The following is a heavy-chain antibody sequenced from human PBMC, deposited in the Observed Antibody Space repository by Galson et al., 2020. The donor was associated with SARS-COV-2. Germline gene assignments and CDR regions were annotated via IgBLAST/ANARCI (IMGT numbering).Heavy chain of an antibody. CDR3: ARLAIVVVIGGDAFDI. J-gene: IGHJ3*02. D-gene: IGHD3-22*01. V-gene: IGHV4-39*01. CDR2: IYYSGST. Sequence: SQTLSLTCTVSGGSISSSSYYWGWIRQPPGKGLEWIGSIYYSGSTYYNPSLKSRVTISVDTSKNQFSLKLSSVTAADTAVYYCARLAIVVVIGGDAFDIWGQGTMVTVSS. CDR1: GGSISSSSYY.